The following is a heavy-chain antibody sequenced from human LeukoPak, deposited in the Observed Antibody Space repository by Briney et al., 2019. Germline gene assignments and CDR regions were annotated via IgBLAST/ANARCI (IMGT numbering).Heavy chain of an antibody. V-gene: IGHV4-31*03. Sequence: SQALSLTCTVSGGSIISDNHFWSWIRQHPGKDLEWLGYIHHSGRAFYSPSLESRLTISLDTSKNQFSLKLNSVIGADTAVYYCAREVNRPTDADAFDIWGQGTMVTVSS. CDR3: AREVNRPTDADAFDI. CDR2: IHHSGRA. J-gene: IGHJ3*02. CDR1: GGSIISDNHF. D-gene: IGHD1-26*01.